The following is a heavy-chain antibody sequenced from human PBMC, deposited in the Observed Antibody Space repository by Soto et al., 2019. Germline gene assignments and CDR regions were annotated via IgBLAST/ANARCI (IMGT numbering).Heavy chain of an antibody. Sequence: EVQLVESGGGLVKPGGSLRLSCAASGFTFSNAWMSWVRQAPGKGLEWVGRIKSKTDGGTTDYAAPVKGRFTISRDDPKNTLYLKMNSLKTEDTAVYYCNTRYSYGPEGHYWGQGTLVTVSS. V-gene: IGHV3-15*01. CDR3: NTRYSYGPEGHY. J-gene: IGHJ4*02. D-gene: IGHD5-18*01. CDR2: IKSKTDGGTT. CDR1: GFTFSNAW.